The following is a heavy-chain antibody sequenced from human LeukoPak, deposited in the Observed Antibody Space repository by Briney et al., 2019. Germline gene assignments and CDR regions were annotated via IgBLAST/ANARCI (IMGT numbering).Heavy chain of an antibody. CDR1: GGSFRGSY. J-gene: IGHJ1*01. V-gene: IGHV4-34*01. CDR2: INHSGST. Sequence: SETLSLTCAVYGGSFRGSYWSWIRQPPGKGLEWIGEINHSGSTNYNPSLKSRVTISVDTSKNQFSLKLSSVTATDTAVYFCARLPRGTQPPDYCQNWGQGTLVTVSS. D-gene: IGHD1-1*01. CDR3: ARLPRGTQPPDYCQN.